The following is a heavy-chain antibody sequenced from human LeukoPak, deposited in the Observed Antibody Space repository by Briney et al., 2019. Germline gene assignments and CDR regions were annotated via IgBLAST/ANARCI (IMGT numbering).Heavy chain of an antibody. Sequence: PRGSLRLPCAASGFTFSGHWMSWVRQAPGKGLEWVANINQGGSDKYYVDSVKGRFTISRDNANNLLYLQMNSLRGEDTAVYYCTRDRSRAEVDWGQGTLLTVSS. CDR1: GFTFSGHW. V-gene: IGHV3-7*01. CDR2: INQGGSDK. J-gene: IGHJ4*02. D-gene: IGHD1-14*01. CDR3: TRDRSRAEVD.